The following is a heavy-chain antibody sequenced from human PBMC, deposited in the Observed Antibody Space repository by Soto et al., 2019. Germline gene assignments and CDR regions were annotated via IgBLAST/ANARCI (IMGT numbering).Heavy chain of an antibody. V-gene: IGHV5-51*01. CDR2: IFPGDFDT. CDR1: GYRFTSEW. Sequence: GESLKISCKASGYRFTSEWIGWVRHMPGKGLGWVGLIFPGDFDTRYRPPFQGQVIISADKSISTAYLQWSSLKASDTAMYFCARLGDGYPAYWGQGTTVTVSS. CDR3: ARLGDGYPAY. J-gene: IGHJ6*02. D-gene: IGHD2-21*01.